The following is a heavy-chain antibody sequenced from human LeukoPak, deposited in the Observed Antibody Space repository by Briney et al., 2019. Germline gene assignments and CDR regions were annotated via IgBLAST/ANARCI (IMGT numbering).Heavy chain of an antibody. CDR1: GGSISSYY. J-gene: IGHJ6*03. V-gene: IGHV4-59*01. CDR2: IYYSGST. CDR3: ARGDSRCSSTSCYSPTLSYYYYMDV. D-gene: IGHD2-2*01. Sequence: SETLSLTCTVPGGSISSYYWSWIRQPPGKGLEWIGYIYYSGSTNYNPSLKSRVTISVDSSKHQFSLKLSSVTAADTAVYYCARGDSRCSSTSCYSPTLSYYYYMDVWGKGTTVTVSS.